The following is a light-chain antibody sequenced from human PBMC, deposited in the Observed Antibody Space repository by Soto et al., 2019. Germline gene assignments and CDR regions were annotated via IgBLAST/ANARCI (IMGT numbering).Light chain of an antibody. V-gene: IGKV3-15*01. J-gene: IGKJ1*01. CDR2: GAS. Sequence: DIVLTQSPGTLSLSPGERATLSCRASQSVSSNLAWYQQKRGQSPRLLIFGASTRATGIPARFSGSGSGTDFNLTISSLQSEDFAIYYCQQYNNWPWTFGQGTKVDIK. CDR1: QSVSSN. CDR3: QQYNNWPWT.